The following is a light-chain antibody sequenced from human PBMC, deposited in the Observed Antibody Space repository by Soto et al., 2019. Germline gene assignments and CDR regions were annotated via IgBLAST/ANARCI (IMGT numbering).Light chain of an antibody. V-gene: IGKV1-5*03. J-gene: IGKJ1*01. CDR2: KAS. Sequence: IHLTQSPSSRSSSLGARVTVTCWASQTISSWLAWYQQKPGKDPKLLIYKASTLKSGVPSRFSCSGSGTEFTLTISSLQPDDFATYYCQHYNSYSEAFGQGTKVDI. CDR3: QHYNSYSEA. CDR1: QTISSW.